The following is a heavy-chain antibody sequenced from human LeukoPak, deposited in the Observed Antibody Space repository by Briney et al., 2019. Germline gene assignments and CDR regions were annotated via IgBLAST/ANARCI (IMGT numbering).Heavy chain of an antibody. CDR2: IYHSGST. CDR3: ARDPGSPRGYFDL. J-gene: IGHJ2*01. CDR1: GGSMSSGSYS. D-gene: IGHD2-15*01. Sequence: SETLSLTCTVSGGSMSSGSYSWSWIRQPPGKGLEWIGYIYHSGSTYYNPSLKSRVTISVDRSKKQFSLKLSSVTAADTAVYYCARDPGSPRGYFDLWGRGTLVTVSS. V-gene: IGHV4-30-2*01.